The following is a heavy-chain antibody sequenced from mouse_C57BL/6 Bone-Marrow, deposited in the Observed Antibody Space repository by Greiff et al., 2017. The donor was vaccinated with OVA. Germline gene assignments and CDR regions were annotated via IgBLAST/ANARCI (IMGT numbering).Heavy chain of an antibody. CDR2: IYPSSGNT. CDR1: GYTFTSYG. Sequence: VQLQQSGAELARPGASVKLSCKASGYTFTSYGISWVKQRTGQGLEWIGEIYPSSGNTYYNEKLKGKATLTADKSSSTAYMELRRLTSEDSAVYFCARGPYYYSYWYFDVWGTGTTVTVSS. CDR3: ARGPYYYSYWYFDV. J-gene: IGHJ1*03. V-gene: IGHV1-81*01. D-gene: IGHD2-12*01.